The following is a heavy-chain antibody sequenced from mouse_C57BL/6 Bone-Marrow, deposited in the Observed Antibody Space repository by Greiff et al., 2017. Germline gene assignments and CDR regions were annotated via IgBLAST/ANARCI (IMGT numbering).Heavy chain of an antibody. D-gene: IGHD1-1*01. Sequence: DVMLVESGGDLVKPGGSLKLSCAASGFTFSSYGMSWVRQTPDKRLEWVATISSGGSYTYYPDSVKGRFTISRDNAKNTLYLQVSSLKSEDTAIYYYAGLRLLRFAYWGQGTLVTVSA. CDR3: AGLRLLRFAY. V-gene: IGHV5-6*02. CDR2: ISSGGSYT. J-gene: IGHJ3*01. CDR1: GFTFSSYG.